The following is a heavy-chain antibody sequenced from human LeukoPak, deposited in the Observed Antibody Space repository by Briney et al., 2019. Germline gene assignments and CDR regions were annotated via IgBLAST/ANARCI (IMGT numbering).Heavy chain of an antibody. CDR1: GFTFSSYG. CDR3: AKDVYYYDSSGPFDY. CDR2: ISYDGSNK. V-gene: IGHV3-30*18. Sequence: GRSLRLSCAASGFTFSSYGMHWVRQAPGKGLEWVAVISYDGSNKYYADSVKGRFTISRDNSKNTLYLQMNSLRAEDTAVYYCAKDVYYYDSSGPFDYWGQGTLVTVSS. J-gene: IGHJ4*02. D-gene: IGHD3-22*01.